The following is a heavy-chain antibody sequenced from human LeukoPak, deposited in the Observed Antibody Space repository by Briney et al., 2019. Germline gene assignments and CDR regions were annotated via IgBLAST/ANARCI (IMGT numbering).Heavy chain of an antibody. CDR3: ASLPGSGWYYFDY. D-gene: IGHD6-19*01. V-gene: IGHV3-21*01. CDR2: ISSSSSYI. J-gene: IGHJ4*02. CDR1: GFTFSSYS. Sequence: GGSLRLSCAASGFTFSSYSMNWVRQAPGKGLEWVSSISSSSSYIYYADSVKGRFTISRDNAKNSLYLQMNSLRAEDTAVYYCASLPGSGWYYFDYWGQGTLVTVSS.